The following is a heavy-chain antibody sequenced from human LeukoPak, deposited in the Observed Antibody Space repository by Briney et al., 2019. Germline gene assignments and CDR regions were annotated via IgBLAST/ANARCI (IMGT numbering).Heavy chain of an antibody. CDR2: ISYDGRNK. CDR3: AKDRGYSHGFDY. Sequence: SGRSLRLSCAASGFTFSSYGMHWVRQAPGKGLEWVAAISYDGRNKEYVDSVKGRFTISRDDSKNTLYLQMNSLRAEDTAVYNCAKDRGYSHGFDYWGQGTLVTVSS. D-gene: IGHD5-18*01. CDR1: GFTFSSYG. J-gene: IGHJ4*02. V-gene: IGHV3-30*18.